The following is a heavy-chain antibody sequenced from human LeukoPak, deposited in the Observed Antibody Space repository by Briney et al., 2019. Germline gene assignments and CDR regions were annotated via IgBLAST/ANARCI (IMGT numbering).Heavy chain of an antibody. CDR1: GGSITRSSYY. CDR3: ARRAMDGDDY. D-gene: IGHD3-10*02. CDR2: VYYSGST. V-gene: IGHV4-39*01. Sequence: PSETLSLTCTVSGGSITRSSYYWGWIRQPPGKGLEWIGSVYYSGSTYYNPSLKSRVAISLDTSKNQFSLKLSSVTAADTAVYYCARRAMDGDDYWGQGTLVTVSS. J-gene: IGHJ4*02.